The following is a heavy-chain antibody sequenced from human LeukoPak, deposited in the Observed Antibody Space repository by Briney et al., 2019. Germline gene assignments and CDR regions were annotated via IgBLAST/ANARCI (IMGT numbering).Heavy chain of an antibody. CDR2: IYHSGST. CDR3: ARQGDSGWYYFDY. J-gene: IGHJ4*02. D-gene: IGHD6-19*01. CDR1: GGSISSSNW. Sequence: PSETLSLTCAVSGGSISSSNWWSWVRQPPGKGLEWIGEIYHSGSTNYNPSLKSRVTISVDKSKNQFSLELTSVTAADTAAYYCARQGDSGWYYFDYWGQGTLVTVSS. V-gene: IGHV4-4*02.